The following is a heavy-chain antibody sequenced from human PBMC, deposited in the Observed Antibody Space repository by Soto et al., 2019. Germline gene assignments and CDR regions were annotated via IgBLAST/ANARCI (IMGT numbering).Heavy chain of an antibody. CDR1: GFTFDDYA. V-gene: IGHV3-9*01. D-gene: IGHD1-7*01. CDR2: ISWNSGSI. J-gene: IGHJ4*02. CDR3: AKDALELPEYYFDY. Sequence: HPGGSLRLSCAASGFTFDDYAMHWVRQAPGKGLEWVSGISWNSGSIGYADSVKGRFTISRDNAKNSLYLQMNSLRAEDTALYYCAKDALELPEYYFDYWGQGTLVTVSS.